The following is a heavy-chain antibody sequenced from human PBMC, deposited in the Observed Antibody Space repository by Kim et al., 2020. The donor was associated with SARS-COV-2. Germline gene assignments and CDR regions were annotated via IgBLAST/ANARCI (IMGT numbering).Heavy chain of an antibody. D-gene: IGHD2-15*01. Sequence: YYADSVKGRFTISRDNAKNSLYLQMNSLRAEDTAVYYCARDGRNYWYFDLWGRGTLVTVSS. CDR3: ARDGRNYWYFDL. J-gene: IGHJ2*01. V-gene: IGHV3-21*01.